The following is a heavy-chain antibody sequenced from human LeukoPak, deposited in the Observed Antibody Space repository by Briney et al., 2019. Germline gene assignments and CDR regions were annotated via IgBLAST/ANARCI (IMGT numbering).Heavy chain of an antibody. V-gene: IGHV4-31*03. Sequence: SQTLSLTCTVSGGSISSGGYYWSWIRQHPGKGLEWIGYIYYSGSTYYNLSLKSRVTISVDTSKNQFSLKLSSVTAADTAVYYCARVSGIAARPVNFDYWGQGTLVTVSS. D-gene: IGHD6-6*01. CDR2: IYYSGST. CDR1: GGSISSGGYY. J-gene: IGHJ4*02. CDR3: ARVSGIAARPVNFDY.